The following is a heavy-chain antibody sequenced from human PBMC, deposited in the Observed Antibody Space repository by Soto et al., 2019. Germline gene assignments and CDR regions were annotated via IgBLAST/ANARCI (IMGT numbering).Heavy chain of an antibody. CDR3: ARARTYDPIGGRLYYYYVMDV. Sequence: EVQLVETGGNFVQPGGSLRLSCAASGFTVSNNYMNWVRQAPGKGLEWVSVIYSDGGGGSTYYADSVRGRFTISRDNSDNMLYLQMNSLRAEDTAVYYCARARTYDPIGGRLYYYYVMDVWGQGATVTVS. D-gene: IGHD3-10*01. CDR2: IYSDGGGGST. CDR1: GFTVSNNY. J-gene: IGHJ6*02. V-gene: IGHV3-53*02.